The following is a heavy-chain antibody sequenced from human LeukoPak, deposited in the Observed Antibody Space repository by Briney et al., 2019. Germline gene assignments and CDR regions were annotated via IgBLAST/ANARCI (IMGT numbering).Heavy chain of an antibody. Sequence: GATVKISCKASGYTFTDYYMHWVQQAPGKGLEWMGRVDPEDGETIYAEKFQGRVTITADTSTDTAYMELSSLRSEDTAVYYCATDSSNNWFDPWGQGTLVTVSS. CDR3: ATDSSNNWFDP. CDR1: GYTFTDYY. V-gene: IGHV1-69-2*01. D-gene: IGHD4-11*01. J-gene: IGHJ5*02. CDR2: VDPEDGET.